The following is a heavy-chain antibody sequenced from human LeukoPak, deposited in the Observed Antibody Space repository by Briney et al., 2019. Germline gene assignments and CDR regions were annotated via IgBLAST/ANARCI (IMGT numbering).Heavy chain of an antibody. CDR3: AFSYGSGSYCRF. CDR2: ISGSGGST. D-gene: IGHD3-10*01. Sequence: GGSLRLSCAASGFTFSSYAMSRVRQAPGKGLEWVSAISGSGGSTYYADSVKGRFTISRDNSKNTLYLQMNSLRAEDTAVYYCAFSYGSGSYCRFWGQGTLVTVSS. CDR1: GFTFSSYA. J-gene: IGHJ4*02. V-gene: IGHV3-23*01.